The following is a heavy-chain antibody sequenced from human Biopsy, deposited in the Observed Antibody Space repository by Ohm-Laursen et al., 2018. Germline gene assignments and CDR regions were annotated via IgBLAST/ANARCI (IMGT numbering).Heavy chain of an antibody. CDR1: GFSFSDYH. J-gene: IGHJ6*02. V-gene: IGHV3-11*01. D-gene: IGHD4-23*01. CDR2: ISGGGTI. Sequence: GSLRLSCSASGFSFSDYHMSWIRQAPGRGLEWVSYISGGGTIYYGDSMKGRVTISRDNAKNSLYLQKLSLRAEDTAVYYWARDTRWSPCSMDVWGQGTTVTVSS. CDR3: ARDTRWSPCSMDV.